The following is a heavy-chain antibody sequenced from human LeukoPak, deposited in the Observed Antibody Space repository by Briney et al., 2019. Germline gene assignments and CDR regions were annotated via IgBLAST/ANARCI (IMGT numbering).Heavy chain of an antibody. CDR2: IWYNGRNK. CDR3: ARDYYSGSSRIMDV. Sequence: PGRSLRLSCAASGFTFTTYGMHWVRQAPGKGLEWVAVIWYNGRNKYYADSVKGRFTISRDDSKNTLYLQMNSLRAEDTAVYYCARDYYSGSSRIMDVWGQGTTVTVSS. V-gene: IGHV3-33*01. CDR1: GFTFTTYG. J-gene: IGHJ6*02. D-gene: IGHD6-6*01.